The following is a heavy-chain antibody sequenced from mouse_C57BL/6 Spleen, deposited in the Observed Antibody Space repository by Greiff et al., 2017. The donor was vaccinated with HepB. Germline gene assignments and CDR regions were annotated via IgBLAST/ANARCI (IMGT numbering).Heavy chain of an antibody. J-gene: IGHJ4*01. CDR1: GFSLTSYG. V-gene: IGHV2-2*01. Sequence: VQLQQSGPGLVQPSQSLSITCTVSGFSLTSYGVHWVRQSPGKGLEWLGVIWSGGSTDYNAAFISRLSISKDNSKSQVIFKMNSLQADDTAIYYWASLYYDYDEGYAMDYWGQGTSVTVAS. D-gene: IGHD2-4*01. CDR3: ASLYYDYDEGYAMDY. CDR2: IWSGGST.